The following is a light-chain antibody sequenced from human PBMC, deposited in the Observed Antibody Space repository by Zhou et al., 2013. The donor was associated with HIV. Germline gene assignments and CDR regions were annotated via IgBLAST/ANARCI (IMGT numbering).Light chain of an antibody. J-gene: IGKJ5*01. V-gene: IGKV1-39*01. CDR1: QGISSA. Sequence: DIQMTQSPSSLSASVGDRVSITCRASQGISSALAWYQQIPGKAPKLLIYGASKLQNGVSSRFSGGGSGTVFTLTINNLQPEDFATYFCQQSRKSVMTFGQGTRLDI. CDR2: GAS. CDR3: QQSRKSVMT.